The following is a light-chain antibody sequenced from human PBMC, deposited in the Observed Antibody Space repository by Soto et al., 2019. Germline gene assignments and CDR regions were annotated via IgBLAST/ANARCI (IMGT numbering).Light chain of an antibody. CDR3: QQYNNWPPIT. V-gene: IGKV3-15*01. J-gene: IGKJ5*01. Sequence: IVMKQSPATLSVSPGERVILSCRASQSVSSDLAWYHHKPGQAPRLLIYGASTRATGIPARFSGSGSGTEFTLTIRSLQSGDFAVYYCQQYNNWPPITFGQGTRLEIK. CDR2: GAS. CDR1: QSVSSD.